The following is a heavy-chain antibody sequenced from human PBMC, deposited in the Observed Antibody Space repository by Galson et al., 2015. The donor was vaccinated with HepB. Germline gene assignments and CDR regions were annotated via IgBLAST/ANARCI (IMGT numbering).Heavy chain of an antibody. V-gene: IGHV3-33*01. CDR3: ARAIGGCYSPNGEYYGMDV. Sequence: SLRLSCAASGFIFTNYCMHWVRQAPGKGLEWVAVIWSDGRNESYDDAVKVRFTITRDNSKNTLYLQMNSLRAEDTAVYYCARAIGGCYSPNGEYYGMDVWGQGTAVTASS. CDR2: IWSDGRNE. D-gene: IGHD2-21*01. J-gene: IGHJ6*02. CDR1: GFIFTNYC.